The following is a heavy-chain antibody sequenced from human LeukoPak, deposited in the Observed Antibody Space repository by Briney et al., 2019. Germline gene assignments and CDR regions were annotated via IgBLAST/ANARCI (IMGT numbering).Heavy chain of an antibody. J-gene: IGHJ5*02. V-gene: IGHV3-48*03. Sequence: GGSLRLSCAASGFTFSSYEMNWVRQAPGKGLEWVSYISSSGSTIYYADSVKGRFTISRDNAKNSLYLQMNSLRAEDTAVYYCARGHTMVRYGGTWFDPWGQGTLVTVSS. CDR3: ARGHTMVRYGGTWFDP. CDR2: ISSSGSTI. D-gene: IGHD3-10*01. CDR1: GFTFSSYE.